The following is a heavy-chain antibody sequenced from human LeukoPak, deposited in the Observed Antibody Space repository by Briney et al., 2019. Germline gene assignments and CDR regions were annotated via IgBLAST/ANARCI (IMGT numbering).Heavy chain of an antibody. CDR2: ISYDGSNK. V-gene: IGHV3-30*18. CDR3: AKQHDIVVVVAALDY. D-gene: IGHD2-15*01. Sequence: PGRSLRLSCAASGFTFSSYGMHWVRQAPGKGLEWVAVISYDGSNKYYADSVKGRFTISRDNSKNTLYLQMNSLRAEDTAVYYCAKQHDIVVVVAALDYWGQGTRVSVSS. J-gene: IGHJ4*02. CDR1: GFTFSSYG.